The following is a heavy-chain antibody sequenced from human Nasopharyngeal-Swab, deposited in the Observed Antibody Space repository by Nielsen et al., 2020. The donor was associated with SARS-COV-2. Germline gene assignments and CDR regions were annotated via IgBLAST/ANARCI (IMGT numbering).Heavy chain of an antibody. V-gene: IGHV4-34*01. CDR2: INHGGNT. CDR3: SRGDEGASYYGMDV. J-gene: IGHJ6*02. Sequence: SETLSLTCAVSGGSFSGYYWNWIRQPPGKGLEWIGEINHGGNTNYNPSLKSRVTILVDTSKNQFSLKLASVTAADTALYYCSRGDEGASYYGMDVWGQGTTVTVSS. CDR1: GGSFSGYY. D-gene: IGHD3-16*01.